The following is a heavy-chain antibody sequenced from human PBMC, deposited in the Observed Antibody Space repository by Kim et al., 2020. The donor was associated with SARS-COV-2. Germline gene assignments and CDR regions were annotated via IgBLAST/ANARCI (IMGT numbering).Heavy chain of an antibody. V-gene: IGHV3-21*01. D-gene: IGHD3-22*01. CDR3: ARYYYESRGGYAFDI. J-gene: IGHJ3*02. Sequence: DSVNGRFTISRDNAKNSLYLQMNSRRAEDTAVYYCARYYYESRGGYAFDIWGQGTMVTVSS.